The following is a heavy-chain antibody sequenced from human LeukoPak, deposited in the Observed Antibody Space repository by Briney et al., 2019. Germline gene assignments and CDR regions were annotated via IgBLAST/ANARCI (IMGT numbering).Heavy chain of an antibody. CDR1: GYTFTSHG. D-gene: IGHD5-24*01. J-gene: IGHJ5*02. Sequence: ASVKVSCKASGYTFTSHGISWVRQAPGQGLEWMGWINPNSGGTNYAQKFQGRVTMTRDTSISTAYMELSRLRSDDTAVYYCARDSDVERTLKPVDPWGQGTLVTVSS. CDR3: ARDSDVERTLKPVDP. V-gene: IGHV1-2*02. CDR2: INPNSGGT.